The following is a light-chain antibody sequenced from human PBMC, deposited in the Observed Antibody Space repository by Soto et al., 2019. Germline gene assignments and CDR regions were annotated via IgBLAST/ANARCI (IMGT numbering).Light chain of an antibody. V-gene: IGKV3-11*01. Sequence: EIVLTQSPVTLSLSPGERATLSCRASQSVSSYLACSKQKPVQAPRLLIYDASNRATGIPARFSGSGSGTDFTLTISSLEPEEFAVYYCQHRSNWPSTFGGGSKVEIK. CDR3: QHRSNWPST. J-gene: IGKJ4*01. CDR1: QSVSSY. CDR2: DAS.